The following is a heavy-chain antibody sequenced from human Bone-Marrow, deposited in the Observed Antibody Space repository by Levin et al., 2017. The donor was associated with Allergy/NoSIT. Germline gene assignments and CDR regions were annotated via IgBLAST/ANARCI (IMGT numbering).Heavy chain of an antibody. J-gene: IGHJ5*02. Sequence: ASETLSLTCALSGGSISSGGSSWSWIRQPPGKGLEWIGYIFHTGSTYYNSSLKSRVTISVDRSKNQFSLKLTSVTAADTTVYYCARSFTMLRGGFDPWGQGILVTVSS. CDR3: ARSFTMLRGGFDP. D-gene: IGHD3-10*01. V-gene: IGHV4-30-2*01. CDR1: GGSISSGGSS. CDR2: IFHTGST.